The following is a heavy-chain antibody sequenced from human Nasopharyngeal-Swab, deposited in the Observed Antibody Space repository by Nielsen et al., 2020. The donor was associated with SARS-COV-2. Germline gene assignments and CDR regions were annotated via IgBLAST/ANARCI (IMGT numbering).Heavy chain of an antibody. D-gene: IGHD3-3*01. Sequence: RQPPGKGLEWIGYIYYSGSTNYNPSLKSRVTISVDTSKNQFSLKLSSVTAADTAVYYCARANTLRITIFRVVSYFDYWGQGTLVTVSS. V-gene: IGHV4-59*01. CDR2: IYYSGST. CDR3: ARANTLRITIFRVVSYFDY. J-gene: IGHJ4*02.